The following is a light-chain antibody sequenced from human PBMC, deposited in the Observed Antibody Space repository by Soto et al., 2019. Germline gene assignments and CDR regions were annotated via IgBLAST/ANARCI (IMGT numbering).Light chain of an antibody. V-gene: IGKV3-20*01. CDR3: QQYYNWPRT. CDR1: QSVSSSY. Sequence: PGERATLSCRASQSVSSSYLAWYQQKPGQAPRLLIFGASNRATDIPDRFSGSGSGTDFTLTISRLQPEDFAVYYCQQYYNWPRTFGQGTKVDIK. J-gene: IGKJ1*01. CDR2: GAS.